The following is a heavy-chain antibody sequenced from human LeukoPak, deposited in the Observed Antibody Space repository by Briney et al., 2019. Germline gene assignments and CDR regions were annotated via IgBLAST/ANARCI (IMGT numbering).Heavy chain of an antibody. V-gene: IGHV4-34*01. CDR3: ARGNGPKNWFDP. J-gene: IGHJ5*02. Sequence: SETLSLTCAVYGGSFSGYYWSWIHQPPGKGLEWIGEINHSGCTNYNPSLKSRVTISVDTSKNQFSLKLSSVTAADTAVYYCARGNGPKNWFDPWGQGTLVTVSS. CDR2: INHSGCT. CDR1: GGSFSGYY.